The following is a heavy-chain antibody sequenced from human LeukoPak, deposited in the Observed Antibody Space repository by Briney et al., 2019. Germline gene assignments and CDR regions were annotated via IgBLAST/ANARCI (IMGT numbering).Heavy chain of an antibody. J-gene: IGHJ4*02. CDR3: AIATYGDPPGH. CDR1: GGSIYSYY. V-gene: IGHV4-59*01. Sequence: SGTLSLTCTVSGGSIYSYYWSWIRQPPGKGLEWIGYIYYSGSTNYNPSLKSRVTISVDTSKNQFSLKLSSVTAADTAVYYCAIATYGDPPGHWGQGTLVTVSS. D-gene: IGHD4-17*01. CDR2: IYYSGST.